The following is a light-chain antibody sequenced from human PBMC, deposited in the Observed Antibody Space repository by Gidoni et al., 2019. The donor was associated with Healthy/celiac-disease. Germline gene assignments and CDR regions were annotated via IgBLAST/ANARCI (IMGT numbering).Light chain of an antibody. Sequence: SYELTQPPSVSASPGQTASITCSGDTLGDKYACWYQQKPGQSPVLVIYQDSKRPSGIPERFSGSNSGNTATLTISGTQAMDEADYYCQAWDSSSHNYVFGTGTKVTVL. CDR3: QAWDSSSHNYV. V-gene: IGLV3-1*01. CDR1: TLGDKY. J-gene: IGLJ1*01. CDR2: QDS.